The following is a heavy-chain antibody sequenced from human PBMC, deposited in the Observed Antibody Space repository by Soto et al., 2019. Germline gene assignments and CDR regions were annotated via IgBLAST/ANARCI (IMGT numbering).Heavy chain of an antibody. CDR1: GFTFSSYG. J-gene: IGHJ4*02. D-gene: IGHD4-17*01. CDR2: ISYDGSNK. V-gene: IGHV3-30*18. Sequence: SLRLSCAASGFTFSSYGMHWVRQAPGKGLEWVAVISYDGSNKYYADSVKGRFTISRDNSKNTLYLQMNSLRAEDTAVYYCAKARDYGDYTGFDYWGQGTLVTVSS. CDR3: AKARDYGDYTGFDY.